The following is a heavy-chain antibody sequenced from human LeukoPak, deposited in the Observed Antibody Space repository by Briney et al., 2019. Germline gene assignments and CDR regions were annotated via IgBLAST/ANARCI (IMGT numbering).Heavy chain of an antibody. CDR2: ISDSGST. CDR1: GVSLSTHH. V-gene: IGHV4-59*11. D-gene: IGHD3-22*01. CDR3: ARGYDSRAYYPFNY. Sequence: PSETLSLTCVVSGVSLSTHHWSWIRQSPGRGLEWIGYISDSGSTNYNPSLKSRVTISVDTSKNQFSLMLSSVTAADTAVYYCARGYDSRAYYPFNYWGQGTLVTVSS. J-gene: IGHJ4*02.